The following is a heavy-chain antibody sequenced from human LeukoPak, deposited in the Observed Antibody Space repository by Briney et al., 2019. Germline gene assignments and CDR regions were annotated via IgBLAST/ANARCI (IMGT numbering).Heavy chain of an antibody. CDR1: GFTFSIYE. Sequence: PGGSLRLSCAASGFTFSIYEMNWVRQAPGKGLEWVSYISSSGSTIYYADSVKGRFTISRDNAKNSLYLQMNSLRAEDTAVYYCARMTAHAFDIWGQGTMVTVSS. D-gene: IGHD2-21*02. CDR2: ISSSGSTI. V-gene: IGHV3-48*03. CDR3: ARMTAHAFDI. J-gene: IGHJ3*02.